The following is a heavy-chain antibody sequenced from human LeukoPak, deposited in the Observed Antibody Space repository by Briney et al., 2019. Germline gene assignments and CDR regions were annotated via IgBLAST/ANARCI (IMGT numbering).Heavy chain of an antibody. CDR1: GFTFSSYS. CDR2: ISSSSSTI. J-gene: IGHJ4*02. CDR3: ASEVGGLFDY. V-gene: IGHV3-48*04. Sequence: GGSLRLSCAASGFTFSSYSMNWVRQAPGKGLEWVSYISSSSSTIYYADSVKGRFTISRDNAKNSLYLQMNSLRAEDTAVYYCASEVGGLFDYWGQGTLVTVSS. D-gene: IGHD3-16*01.